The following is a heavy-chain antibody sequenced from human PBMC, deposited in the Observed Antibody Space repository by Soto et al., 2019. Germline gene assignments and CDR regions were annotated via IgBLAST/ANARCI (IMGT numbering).Heavy chain of an antibody. J-gene: IGHJ6*03. CDR1: GYTFTSYD. Sequence: QVQLVQSGAEVKKPGASVKVSCKASGYTFTSYDINWVRQATGQGLEWMGWMNPNSGNTGYAQKFQGRVTMTRNTSISTAYMELSSLRSEDTAVYYCARGYMLTTYYYYYYMDVWGKGTTVTVSS. CDR2: MNPNSGNT. D-gene: IGHD4-4*01. V-gene: IGHV1-8*01. CDR3: ARGYMLTTYYYYYYMDV.